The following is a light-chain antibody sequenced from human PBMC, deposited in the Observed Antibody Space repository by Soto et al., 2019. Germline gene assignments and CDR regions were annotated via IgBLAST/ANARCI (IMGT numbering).Light chain of an antibody. J-gene: IGKJ1*01. CDR1: QSVGGSF. Sequence: EIVLTQSPGTLSLSPGERATLSCRASQSVGGSFLAWYQLKPGQAPRVLIYGASIRATGIPDRFSGSGSGTDFTLTISRLEPEDFAVYYCQHYDSSPTFGQGTNVEIK. V-gene: IGKV3-20*01. CDR3: QHYDSSPT. CDR2: GAS.